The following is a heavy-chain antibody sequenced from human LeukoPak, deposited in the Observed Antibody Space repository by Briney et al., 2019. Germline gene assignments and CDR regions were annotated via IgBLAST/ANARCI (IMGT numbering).Heavy chain of an antibody. V-gene: IGHV3-33*01. CDR2: IWYDGTNN. CDR1: GFTFSSYA. D-gene: IGHD1-7*01. CDR3: ARDAAGTCLDY. J-gene: IGHJ4*02. Sequence: PGGSLRLSCAASGFTFSSYAMHWVRQAPGRGLDWVALIWYDGTNNYYADSVKGRFTVSRDNSKNTLYLQMNSLRAEDTAVYYCARDAAGTCLDYWGQGTLVTVSS.